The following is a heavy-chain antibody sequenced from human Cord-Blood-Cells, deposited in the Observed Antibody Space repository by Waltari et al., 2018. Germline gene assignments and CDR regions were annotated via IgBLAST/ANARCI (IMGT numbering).Heavy chain of an antibody. J-gene: IGHJ3*02. V-gene: IGHV3-73*01. Sequence: VGRIRSKANSYATAYAASVKGRFTISRDDSKNTAYLQMNSLKTEDTAVYYCTRQIRLGISAFDIWGQGTMVTVSS. CDR3: TRQIRLGISAFDI. CDR2: IRSKANSYAT. D-gene: IGHD7-27*01.